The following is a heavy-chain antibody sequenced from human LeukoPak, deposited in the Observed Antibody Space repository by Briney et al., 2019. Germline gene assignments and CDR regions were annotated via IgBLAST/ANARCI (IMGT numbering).Heavy chain of an antibody. J-gene: IGHJ6*03. V-gene: IGHV4-34*01. CDR1: GGSFSGYY. Sequence: SETLSLTCAVYGGSFSGYYWSWIRQPPGKGLEWIGEINHSGSTNYNPSLKSRVTISVDTSKNQFSLKLSSVTAADTAVYYCARHRGEPWFGEADYYYYYMDVWGKGTTVTISS. CDR3: ARHRGEPWFGEADYYYYYMDV. D-gene: IGHD3-10*01. CDR2: INHSGST.